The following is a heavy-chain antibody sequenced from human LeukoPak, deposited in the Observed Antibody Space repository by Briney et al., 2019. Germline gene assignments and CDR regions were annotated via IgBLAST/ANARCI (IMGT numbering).Heavy chain of an antibody. V-gene: IGHV3-74*01. CDR2: VNPQGSGT. D-gene: IGHD6-19*01. CDR3: ARARWSSTGWFLGY. J-gene: IGHJ4*02. CDR1: GFTFSGYG. Sequence: PGGSQRLSCVASGFTFSGYGMHWVRQAPGKGLVWVSRVNPQGSGTSYTDSVRGRFTISRDNAKDALHLRMDNLRVEDTAVYYCARARWSSTGWFLGYWGQGTLVTVSS.